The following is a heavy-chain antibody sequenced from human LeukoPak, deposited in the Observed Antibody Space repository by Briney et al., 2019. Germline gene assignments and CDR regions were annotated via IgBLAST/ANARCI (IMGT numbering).Heavy chain of an antibody. D-gene: IGHD3-22*01. J-gene: IGHJ4*02. Sequence: GGSLRLSCAASGFTFSHFGMHWVRQAPGKGLEWVAFIAYDGSNKYYADSVKGRFTISRDNSKNTLYLQMNSLRAEDTAVYYCARRAGDYSHPYDYWGQGTLVTVSS. V-gene: IGHV3-30*12. CDR1: GFTFSHFG. CDR2: IAYDGSNK. CDR3: ARRAGDYSHPYDY.